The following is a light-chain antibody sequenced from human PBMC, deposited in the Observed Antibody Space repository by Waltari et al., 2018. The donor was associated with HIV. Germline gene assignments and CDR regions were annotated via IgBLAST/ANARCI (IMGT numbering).Light chain of an antibody. V-gene: IGLV3-25*03. Sequence: SYELTQPPSMSVSPGQTARITCFGDALPNRYAYWYQQRPGQAPVLVIYKDRERPSGIPERFSGSNAGTTGTLIISGVQPEDEADYYCQSADRSGSHVVFGGGTKVTV. CDR1: ALPNRY. CDR3: QSADRSGSHVV. J-gene: IGLJ2*01. CDR2: KDR.